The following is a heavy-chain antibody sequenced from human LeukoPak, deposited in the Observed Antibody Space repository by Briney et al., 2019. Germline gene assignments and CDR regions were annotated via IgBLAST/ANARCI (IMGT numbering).Heavy chain of an antibody. V-gene: IGHV4-59*01. CDR1: GGSFSSYY. CDR2: IYYSGST. CDR3: AKDLAYSYGEIGY. Sequence: SETLSLTCTVSGGSFSSYYWSWIRQPPGKGLEWIGYIYYSGSTNYNPSLKSRVTISVDTSKNQFSLKLSSVTAADTAVYYCAKDLAYSYGEIGYWGQGTLVTVSS. J-gene: IGHJ4*02. D-gene: IGHD5-18*01.